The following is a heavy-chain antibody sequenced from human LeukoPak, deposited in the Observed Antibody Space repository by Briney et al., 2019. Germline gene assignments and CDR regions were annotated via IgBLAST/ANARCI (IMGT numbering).Heavy chain of an antibody. J-gene: IGHJ4*02. CDR2: ISYDGTKT. CDR3: EREWFGESN. CDR1: GFTFSSSN. D-gene: IGHD3-10*01. Sequence: GGSLRLSCAPSGFTFSSSNMHWVRQPPGRGLEWVALISYDGTKTYYGESVKGRFTVSRDNSKNMLFLQMNSLSAEDTAIYYCEREWFGESNWGQGARVTVSS. V-gene: IGHV3-30*04.